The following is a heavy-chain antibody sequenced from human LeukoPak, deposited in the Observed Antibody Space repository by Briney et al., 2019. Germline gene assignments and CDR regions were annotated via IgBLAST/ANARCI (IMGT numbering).Heavy chain of an antibody. CDR1: EYTFITYD. CDR3: ARGPWFRSLLGYCADGVCYPGY. V-gene: IGHV1-8*01. J-gene: IGHJ4*02. D-gene: IGHD2-8*01. Sequence: GASVKVSCKAFEYTFITYDIIWVRQAAGQGLEWMGRLNPQSGNTGFTANFQGRVTLTMATSITTAYMELRSLRFDDTAVYYCARGPWFRSLLGYCADGVCYPGYWGQGTLVTVSS. CDR2: LNPQSGNT.